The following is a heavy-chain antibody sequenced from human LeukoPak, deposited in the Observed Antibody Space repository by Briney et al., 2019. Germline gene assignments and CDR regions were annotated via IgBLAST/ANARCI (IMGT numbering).Heavy chain of an antibody. V-gene: IGHV3-23*01. CDR2: ISGGGGSI. D-gene: IGHD2-15*01. Sequence: GGSLRLSCAASGFTFSSYAMSWVRQTPGKGLEWVSTISGGGGSIYYADSVKGRFTISRDNSKNTLYLQMNSLRAEDTAVYYCAKDPARMEVVGERDAFDIWGQGTMVTVSS. CDR1: GFTFSSYA. J-gene: IGHJ3*02. CDR3: AKDPARMEVVGERDAFDI.